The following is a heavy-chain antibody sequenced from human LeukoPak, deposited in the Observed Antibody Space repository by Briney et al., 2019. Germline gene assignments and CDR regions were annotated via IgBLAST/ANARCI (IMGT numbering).Heavy chain of an antibody. CDR2: INSDGSWT. J-gene: IGHJ4*02. D-gene: IGHD2/OR15-2a*01. CDR3: VTFYETY. CDR1: GFMFSSNW. V-gene: IGHV3-74*01. Sequence: GSLRLSCAASGFMFSSNWMHWVRQAPGKGLVWVSHINSDGSWTGYADSVKGRFTISKDNAKNTVSLQMNNLRAEDTAVYYCVTFYETYWGRGTLVTVSS.